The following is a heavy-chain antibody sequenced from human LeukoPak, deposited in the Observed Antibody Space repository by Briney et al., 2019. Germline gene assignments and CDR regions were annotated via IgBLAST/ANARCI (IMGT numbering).Heavy chain of an antibody. Sequence: GGSLRLSCAASGFTFSNYAMSWVRQAPGKGLEWVSAISGSGGSTYYADSVKGRFTISRDNSKNTLYLQMNSLRAEDTAVYYCATGKGRGYSYGWDYWGQGTLVTVSS. CDR1: GFTFSNYA. V-gene: IGHV3-23*01. D-gene: IGHD5-18*01. J-gene: IGHJ4*02. CDR2: ISGSGGST. CDR3: ATGKGRGYSYGWDY.